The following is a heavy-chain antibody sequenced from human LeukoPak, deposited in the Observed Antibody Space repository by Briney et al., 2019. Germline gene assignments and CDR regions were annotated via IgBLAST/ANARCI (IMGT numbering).Heavy chain of an antibody. CDR3: TRGERQLVGDDY. Sequence: ASVKVSCKVSGYTLTELSMHWVRQAPGKGLEWMGGFDPEDGETIYAQKFQGRVTMTTDTSSSTVYMELSSLRPEDTAVYYCTRGERQLVGDDYWGQGTLVTVSS. D-gene: IGHD6-13*01. V-gene: IGHV1-24*01. CDR1: GYTLTELS. J-gene: IGHJ4*02. CDR2: FDPEDGET.